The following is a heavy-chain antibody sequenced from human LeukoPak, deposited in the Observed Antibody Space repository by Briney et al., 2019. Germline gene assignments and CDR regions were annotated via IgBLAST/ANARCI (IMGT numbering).Heavy chain of an antibody. CDR2: IYYSGSI. Sequence: PSETLSLTCTVSGGSISSSSYYWGWIRQPPGKGLEWIGSIYYSGSIEYDPSLNSRVTISVDTSKNELSLKLSSVTVADTAVYYCANGWYKNALDIWGQGTMVTVSS. D-gene: IGHD6-19*01. CDR3: ANGWYKNALDI. CDR1: GGSISSSSYY. J-gene: IGHJ3*02. V-gene: IGHV4-39*01.